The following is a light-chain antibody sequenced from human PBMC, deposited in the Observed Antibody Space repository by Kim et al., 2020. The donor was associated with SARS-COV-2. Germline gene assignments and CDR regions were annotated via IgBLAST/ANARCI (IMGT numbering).Light chain of an antibody. CDR1: SCNNGAGED. J-gene: IGLJ3*02. CDR2: DNR. CDR3: QSYDTSLSGSV. V-gene: IGLV1-40*01. Sequence: RVTISCTGSSCNNGAGEDVHWYQQVPGTAPKRLTHDNRERPSGVPDRFSASKSGTSASLAITGLQADDEADYYCQSYDTSLSGSVFGGGTKVTVL.